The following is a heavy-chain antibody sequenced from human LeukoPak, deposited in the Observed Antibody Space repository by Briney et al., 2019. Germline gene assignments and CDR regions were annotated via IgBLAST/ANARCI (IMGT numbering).Heavy chain of an antibody. D-gene: IGHD5-12*01. CDR1: GFTFSSYS. V-gene: IGHV3-66*01. CDR2: IYSGGST. Sequence: PGGSLRLSCAASGFTFSSYSMNWVRQAPGKGLEWVSVIYSGGSTYYSDSAKGRFTISRDNAKNSLYLQMNSLRAEDTAVYYCARGRVATINDFDYWGQGTLVTVSS. J-gene: IGHJ4*02. CDR3: ARGRVATINDFDY.